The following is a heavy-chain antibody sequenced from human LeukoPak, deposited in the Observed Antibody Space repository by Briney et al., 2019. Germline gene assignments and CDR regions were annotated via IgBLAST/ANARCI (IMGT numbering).Heavy chain of an antibody. CDR3: ASLGEDSYGYQTDFDY. CDR2: TSYDGTKN. D-gene: IGHD5-18*01. CDR1: GFTFSSYG. Sequence: GGSLRLSCAASGFTFSSYGMHWDRQAPGKELDWVAFTSYDGTKNYYADSVKGRFTISRDNSKNTLFLQMNSLRPEDTAVYYCASLGEDSYGYQTDFDYWGQGTLVTVSS. V-gene: IGHV3-30*03. J-gene: IGHJ4*02.